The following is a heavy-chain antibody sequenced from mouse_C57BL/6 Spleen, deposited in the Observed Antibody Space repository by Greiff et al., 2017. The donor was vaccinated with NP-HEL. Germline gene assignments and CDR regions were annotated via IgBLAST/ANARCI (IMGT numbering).Heavy chain of an antibody. CDR1: GYTFTSYW. V-gene: IGHV1-53*01. J-gene: IGHJ2*01. CDR3: ARDSSASYYFDY. D-gene: IGHD3-2*02. Sequence: QVQLQQSGTELVKPGASVKLSCKASGYTFTSYWMHWVKQRPGQGLEWIGNINPSNGGTNYNEKFKSKATLTVDKSSSTAYMQLSSLTSEDSAVYYCARDSSASYYFDYWGQGTTLTVSS. CDR2: INPSNGGT.